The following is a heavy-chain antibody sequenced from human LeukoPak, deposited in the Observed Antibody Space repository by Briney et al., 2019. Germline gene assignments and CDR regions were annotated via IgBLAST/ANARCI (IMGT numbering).Heavy chain of an antibody. CDR3: ARRLGDDYGDYFDK. D-gene: IGHD4-17*01. CDR2: INPNTGDT. CDR1: GYTFTGHF. Sequence: GASVKVSCKASGYTFTGHFLHWVRQAPGQGLERMGCINPNTGDTIYAQKFLGRVTMSRVTSTSTAYMELSRLTSDDTAVFYCARRLGDDYGDYFDKWGQGTLVTVSS. J-gene: IGHJ4*02. V-gene: IGHV1-2*02.